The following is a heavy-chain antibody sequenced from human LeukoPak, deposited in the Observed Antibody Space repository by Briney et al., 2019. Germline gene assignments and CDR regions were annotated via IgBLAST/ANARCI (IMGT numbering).Heavy chain of an antibody. D-gene: IGHD3-22*01. J-gene: IGHJ3*02. CDR2: ISWNSGST. Sequence: GRSLRLSCAASGFTFDDYAMHWVRQAPGKGLEWVSGISWNSGSTGYADSVKGRFTISRDNAKNSLYLQMNSLRAEDTALYYCAKDVLSGYYDSSGYYDAFDIWGQGTMVTVSS. V-gene: IGHV3-9*01. CDR3: AKDVLSGYYDSSGYYDAFDI. CDR1: GFTFDDYA.